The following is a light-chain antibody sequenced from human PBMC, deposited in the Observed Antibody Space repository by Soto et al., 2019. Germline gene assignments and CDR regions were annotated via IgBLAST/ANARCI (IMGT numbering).Light chain of an antibody. Sequence: QSVLTQPPSVSGAPGQRVTISCTGSSSNIGAGYDVHWYQQLPGTAPKLLIYGNSNRPSGVPDRFSGSKSGTSASLAITGLQAPAEADYYCQTYDSSLSVWVFGGGTKLTVL. CDR1: SSNIGAGYD. V-gene: IGLV1-40*01. CDR2: GNS. CDR3: QTYDSSLSVWV. J-gene: IGLJ3*02.